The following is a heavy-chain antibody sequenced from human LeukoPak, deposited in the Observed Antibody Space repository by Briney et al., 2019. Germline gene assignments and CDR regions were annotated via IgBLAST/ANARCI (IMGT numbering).Heavy chain of an antibody. Sequence: ASVKVSCKSSGYTFTSYGISWVRQAPGQGLEWMGWISAYNGNTIYAQELQGRVTMTTDTSTSTAYMELRSLRSDDTAVYYCAKVHCISTNCNHIWTYFDYWGQGTLVTVSS. CDR1: GYTFTSYG. V-gene: IGHV1-18*01. J-gene: IGHJ4*02. CDR3: AKVHCISTNCNHIWTYFDY. D-gene: IGHD2-2*01. CDR2: ISAYNGNT.